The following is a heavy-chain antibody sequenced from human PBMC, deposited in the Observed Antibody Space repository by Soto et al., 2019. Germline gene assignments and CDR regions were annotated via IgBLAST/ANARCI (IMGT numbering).Heavy chain of an antibody. J-gene: IGHJ4*02. CDR3: VTTMHTSCWGGFDS. Sequence: EVQLEESGGGVVKPGGSLRLSCAVSGFSFNDYYMDWVRQAPGKGLEWVGRTRNNVYSYTNVYAPSLEGRVTTSKDDSLDVICLKVNGLAAEDTARYSCVTTMHTSCWGGFDSWSRGTLVTVSS. CDR2: TRNNVYSYTN. CDR1: GFSFNDYY. V-gene: IGHV3-72*01. D-gene: IGHD2-2*01.